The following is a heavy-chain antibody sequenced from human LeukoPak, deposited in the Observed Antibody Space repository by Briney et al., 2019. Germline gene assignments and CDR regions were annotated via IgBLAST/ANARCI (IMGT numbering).Heavy chain of an antibody. CDR3: AKVGVVGAPTGDFDY. D-gene: IGHD1-26*01. J-gene: IGHJ4*02. Sequence: SETLSLTCAVYGGSFSGYYWSWIRQPPGKGLEWIGEINHSGSTNYNPSLKSRVTMSVDTSKNQFSLKLSSVTAADTAVYYCAKVGVVGAPTGDFDYWGQGTLVTVSS. CDR2: INHSGST. CDR1: GGSFSGYY. V-gene: IGHV4-34*01.